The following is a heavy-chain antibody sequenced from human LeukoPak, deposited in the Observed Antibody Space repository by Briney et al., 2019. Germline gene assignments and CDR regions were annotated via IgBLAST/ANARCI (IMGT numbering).Heavy chain of an antibody. J-gene: IGHJ4*02. CDR1: GFTFSSYV. Sequence: PGRSLRLSCAASGFTFSSYVMHWVRQAPGKGLEWVANIWYDGSQRFYADSVRGRFTISRDNSRNTLYVQMNSLRDGDTAVYYCARDYLGWFGELSTFDYWGQGTQVTVSS. CDR3: ARDYLGWFGELSTFDY. V-gene: IGHV3-33*01. CDR2: IWYDGSQR. D-gene: IGHD3-10*01.